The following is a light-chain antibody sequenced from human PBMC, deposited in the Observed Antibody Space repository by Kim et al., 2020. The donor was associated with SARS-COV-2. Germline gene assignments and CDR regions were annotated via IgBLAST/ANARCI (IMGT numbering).Light chain of an antibody. CDR1: SRDVGRYNY. Sequence: QSALTQPASVSGSPGQSITISCTGTSRDVGRYNYVSWYQQHPGKAPKLMIYDVSKRPSGVSNRFSGSKSGSTASLTISGLQAEDEAEYYCSSYTISSLFYVFGTGTKVTVL. V-gene: IGLV2-14*01. J-gene: IGLJ1*01. CDR2: DVS. CDR3: SSYTISSLFYV.